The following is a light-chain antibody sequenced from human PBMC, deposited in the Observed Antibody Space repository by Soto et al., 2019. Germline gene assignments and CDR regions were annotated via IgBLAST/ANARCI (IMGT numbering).Light chain of an antibody. CDR3: SSYAGNNNFV. V-gene: IGLV2-8*01. J-gene: IGLJ1*01. CDR2: EVK. CDR1: SSDIGDYNF. Sequence: QSALAQPPSASGSPGQSVTVSCTGSSSDIGDYNFVSWYQQHPGKAPKLIIYEVKKRPSGVPDRFSASKSGNTASLTVSGLQAEDEADYYRSSYAGNNNFVFGNGTKVTVL.